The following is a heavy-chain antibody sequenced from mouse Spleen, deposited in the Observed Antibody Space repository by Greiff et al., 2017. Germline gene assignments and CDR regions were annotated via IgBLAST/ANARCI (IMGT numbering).Heavy chain of an antibody. V-gene: IGHV3-6*01. CDR1: GYSITSGYY. J-gene: IGHJ2*01. D-gene: IGHD3-1*01. CDR2: ISYDGSN. Sequence: EVKLLESGPGLVKPSQSLSLTCSVTGYSITSGYYWNWIRQFPGNKLEWMGYISYDGSNNYNPSLKNRISITRDTSKNQFFLKLNSVTTEDTATYYCARVGQLGLLFDYWGQGTTLTVSS. CDR3: ARVGQLGLLFDY.